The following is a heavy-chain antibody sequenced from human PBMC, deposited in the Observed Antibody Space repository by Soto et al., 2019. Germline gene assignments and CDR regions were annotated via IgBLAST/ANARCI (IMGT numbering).Heavy chain of an antibody. CDR1: GFTFSLYA. CDR2: VSGSGGGT. CDR3: GKEAPGDDVLRGFDP. Sequence: GGSLRLSCAASGFTFSLYAMSWVRQAPGKGLEWVSTVSGSGGGTDYADSVKGRFTISRDNSKNTLYLQMNSLRAEDTAVYYCGKEAPGDDVLRGFDPWGQGTLVTVSS. V-gene: IGHV3-23*01. J-gene: IGHJ5*02. D-gene: IGHD1-1*01.